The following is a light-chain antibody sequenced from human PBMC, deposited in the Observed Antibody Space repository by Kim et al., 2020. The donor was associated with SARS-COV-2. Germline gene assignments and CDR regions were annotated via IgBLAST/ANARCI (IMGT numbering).Light chain of an antibody. Sequence: LCPGERATLSCRASQSVTRSYLAWYQQRPGQAPRLLIYSASSRAPGIPDRFSGSGSGTDFSLTISRLEPEDFAMYYCQQYGSSRYTFGQGTKLEI. CDR1: QSVTRSY. CDR3: QQYGSSRYT. V-gene: IGKV3-20*01. J-gene: IGKJ2*01. CDR2: SAS.